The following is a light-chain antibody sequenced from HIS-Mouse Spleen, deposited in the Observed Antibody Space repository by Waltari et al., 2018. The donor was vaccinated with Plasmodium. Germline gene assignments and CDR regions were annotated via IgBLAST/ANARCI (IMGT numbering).Light chain of an antibody. Sequence: DIQMTTSPSSLSASVGDRVTITSRARQSISSYLNWYQQKPGKAPKLLIYAASSLQSGVPSRFSGSGSGTDFTLTISSLQPEDFATYYCQQNYNTWTFGQGTKVEIK. CDR2: AAS. V-gene: IGKV1-39*01. J-gene: IGKJ1*01. CDR3: QQNYNTWT. CDR1: QSISSY.